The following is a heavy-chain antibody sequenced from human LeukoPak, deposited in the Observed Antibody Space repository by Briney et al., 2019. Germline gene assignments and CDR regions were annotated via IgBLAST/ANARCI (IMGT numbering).Heavy chain of an antibody. J-gene: IGHJ4*02. CDR1: GLTFSNAW. D-gene: IGHD6-19*01. V-gene: IGHV3-15*01. Sequence: GGSLRLSCAASGLTFSNAWMNWVRQAPGKGLEWVGRLRSKTDGGTTDYAAPVKGRFTISRDDSKNTLFLQMNSLKTEDTAVYYCTTGGSGWYGNDYWGQGTLVTVSS. CDR2: LRSKTDGGTT. CDR3: TTGGSGWYGNDY.